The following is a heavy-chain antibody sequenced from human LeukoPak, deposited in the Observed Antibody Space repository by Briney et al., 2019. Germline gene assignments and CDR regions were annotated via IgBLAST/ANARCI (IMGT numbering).Heavy chain of an antibody. J-gene: IGHJ4*02. Sequence: GASVKVSCKASGGTFSSYTISWVRQAPGQGLEWMRRISPILGIAIYAQKFQGRVTITADKSTSTAYMELSSLRSEDTAVYYCARGTTIFGVVIIASYWGQGTLVTVSS. CDR1: GGTFSSYT. CDR3: ARGTTIFGVVIIASY. D-gene: IGHD3-3*01. CDR2: ISPILGIA. V-gene: IGHV1-69*02.